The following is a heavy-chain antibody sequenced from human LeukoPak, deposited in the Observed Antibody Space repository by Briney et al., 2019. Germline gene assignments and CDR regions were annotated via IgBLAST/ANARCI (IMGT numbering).Heavy chain of an antibody. Sequence: SETLSLTCTVSGGSISSYYWSWSRQPAGKGLGRVGRIYTSGSTNYNPSLKGRVTMSVDTSNNQFSLKLSSVTAADTAVYYCATGVGLVTTITHWGQGTLVTDSS. CDR1: GGSISSYY. CDR2: IYTSGST. CDR3: ATGVGLVTTITH. D-gene: IGHD5-12*01. V-gene: IGHV4-4*07. J-gene: IGHJ4*02.